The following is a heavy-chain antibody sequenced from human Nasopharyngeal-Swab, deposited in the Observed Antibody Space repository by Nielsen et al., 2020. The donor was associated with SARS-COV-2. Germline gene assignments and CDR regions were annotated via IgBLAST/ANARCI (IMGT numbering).Heavy chain of an antibody. Sequence: GESLKMSCEASGFTFSDYYMSWIRQAPGKGLEWVSYISSSGSTIYYADSVKGRFTISRDNAKNSLYLQMNSLRAEDTAVYYCAPFWSGYYDYYYGMDVWGQGTTVTVSS. CDR3: APFWSGYYDYYYGMDV. J-gene: IGHJ6*02. V-gene: IGHV3-11*01. D-gene: IGHD3-3*01. CDR2: ISSSGSTI. CDR1: GFTFSDYY.